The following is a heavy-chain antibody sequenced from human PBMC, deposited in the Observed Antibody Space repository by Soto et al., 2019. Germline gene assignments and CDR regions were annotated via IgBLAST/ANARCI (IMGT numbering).Heavy chain of an antibody. CDR1: GGTFSSYA. D-gene: IGHD5-12*01. Sequence: QVQLVQSGAEVKKPGSSVKVSCKASGGTFSSYAISWVRQAPGQGLEWMGGIIPIFGTANYAQKFQGRVTITADKSKSTAYMELSSLRSEDTAVYYCARASASGYDFYVDYGGVYWGQGTLVTGSS. J-gene: IGHJ4*02. CDR2: IIPIFGTA. V-gene: IGHV1-69*06. CDR3: ARASASGYDFYVDYGGVY.